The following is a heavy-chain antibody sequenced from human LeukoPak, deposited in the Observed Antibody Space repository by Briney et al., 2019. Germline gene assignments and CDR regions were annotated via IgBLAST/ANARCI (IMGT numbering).Heavy chain of an antibody. CDR3: ATYRPVWGIDY. CDR1: GDSVSSGTYY. D-gene: IGHD3-16*01. J-gene: IGHJ4*02. V-gene: IGHV4-39*01. CDR2: IYYSGST. Sequence: SETLSLTCTVSGDSVSSGTYYWAWIRQPPGKGLEWIGSIYYSGSTYYNPSLKSRVTISVDTSKNQFSLRPSSVTAADTAVYYCATYRPVWGIDYWGQGTLVTVAS.